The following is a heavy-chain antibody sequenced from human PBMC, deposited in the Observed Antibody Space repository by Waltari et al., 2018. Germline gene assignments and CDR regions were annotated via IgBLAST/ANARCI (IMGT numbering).Heavy chain of an antibody. D-gene: IGHD3-16*01. CDR3: ATGGAPPEGAFDI. V-gene: IGHV1-24*01. CDR1: GYTLTDLS. CDR2: FDPEDADT. J-gene: IGHJ3*02. Sequence: QVQLVQSGAEVTKPGASVKVSCKVSGYTLTDLSIHWVRQAPGKGLEWMGGFDPEDADTIYAQKFQGRVTMTEDTSTDTAYMELSSLRSEDTAVYYCATGGAPPEGAFDIWGQGTMVTVSS.